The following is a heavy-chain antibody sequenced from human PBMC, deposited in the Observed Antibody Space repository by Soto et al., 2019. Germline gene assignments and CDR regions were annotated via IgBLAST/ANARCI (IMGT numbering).Heavy chain of an antibody. CDR3: AREYSSAPDY. V-gene: IGHV4-39*02. Sequence: QLQLQESGPGLVKPSETLSLTCTVSGVSISSSSYYWGWLRQPPGKGLEWIGSIYYSGSTFYSPSLRSRVTISVDTSKNQFSLRVSSVTAADTAGYYCAREYSSAPDYWGQGTLVTVSS. J-gene: IGHJ4*02. D-gene: IGHD6-25*01. CDR2: IYYSGST. CDR1: GVSISSSSYY.